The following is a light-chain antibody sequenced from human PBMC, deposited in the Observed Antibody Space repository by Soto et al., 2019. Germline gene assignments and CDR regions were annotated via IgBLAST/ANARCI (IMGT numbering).Light chain of an antibody. J-gene: IGLJ3*02. V-gene: IGLV2-14*02. Sequence: QSALTQPASVSGSPGQSITISCTGTSRDVGRYNLVSWYQQHPGKAPKLMIYEVTKRPSGVSHRFSGSKSGTSASLAITGLQAEDEADYYCQSYDSSLSKRVFGGGTKLTVL. CDR3: QSYDSSLSKRV. CDR2: EVT. CDR1: SRDVGRYNL.